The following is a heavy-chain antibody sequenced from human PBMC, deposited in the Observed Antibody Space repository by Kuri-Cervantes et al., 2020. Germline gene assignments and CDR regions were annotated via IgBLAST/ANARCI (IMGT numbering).Heavy chain of an antibody. CDR1: GFTFSSYA. CDR3: AKTRNPPYCSGGSCYRIIFDY. J-gene: IGHJ4*02. CDR2: ISWNSGSI. V-gene: IGHV3-9*01. Sequence: GGSLRLSCSASGFTFSSYAMHWVRQAPGKGLEWVSGISWNSGSIGYADSVKGRFTISRDNAKNSLYLQMNSLRAEDTALYYCAKTRNPPYCSGGSCYRIIFDYWGQGTLVTVSS. D-gene: IGHD2-15*01.